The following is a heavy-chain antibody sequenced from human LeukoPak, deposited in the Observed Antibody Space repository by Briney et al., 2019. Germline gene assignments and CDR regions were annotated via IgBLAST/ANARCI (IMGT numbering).Heavy chain of an antibody. D-gene: IGHD2-2*01. Sequence: GGSLRLSCSASGFTLSSYWMSWVRQAPGKGLEWVANIKQDGSEKYYVDSVKGRFTISRDNAKNSLYLQMNSLRAEDTAVYYCARVDVYCSSTSCRDYWGQGTLVTVSS. CDR2: IKQDGSEK. CDR1: GFTLSSYW. CDR3: ARVDVYCSSTSCRDY. J-gene: IGHJ4*02. V-gene: IGHV3-7*01.